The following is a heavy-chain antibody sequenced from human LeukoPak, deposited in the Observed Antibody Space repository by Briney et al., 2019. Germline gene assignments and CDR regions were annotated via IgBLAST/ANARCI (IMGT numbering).Heavy chain of an antibody. D-gene: IGHD1-26*01. CDR2: IYSGGST. V-gene: IGHV3-53*01. CDR3: AKGEKSGSYPFDY. J-gene: IGHJ4*02. Sequence: PGGSLRLSCAASGFTVSSNYMSWVRQAPGKGLEWVSVIYSGGSTYYADSVKGRFTISRDNSKNTLYLQMNSLRAEDTAVYYCAKGEKSGSYPFDYWGQGTLVTVSS. CDR1: GFTVSSNY.